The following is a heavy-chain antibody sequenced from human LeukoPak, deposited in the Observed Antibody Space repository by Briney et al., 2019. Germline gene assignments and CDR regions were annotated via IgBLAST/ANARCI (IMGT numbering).Heavy chain of an antibody. V-gene: IGHV3-23*01. Sequence: GGSLRLSCAASGSTFSGYALNWVRQAPGKGLEWVSAITGSGGTTYYADSVKGRFTISRDNSKNTVYLQMNSLRAEDTAVYYCAKDAVSGSYYFYFDYWGQGTLVTVSS. J-gene: IGHJ4*02. CDR3: AKDAVSGSYYFYFDY. D-gene: IGHD1-26*01. CDR1: GSTFSGYA. CDR2: ITGSGGTT.